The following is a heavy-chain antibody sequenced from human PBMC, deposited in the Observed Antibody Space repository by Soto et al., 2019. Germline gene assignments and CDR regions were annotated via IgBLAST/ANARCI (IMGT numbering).Heavy chain of an antibody. J-gene: IGHJ4*02. V-gene: IGHV3-66*02. CDR1: GFTVSSNY. CDR2: IYSGGST. Sequence: GGSLRLSCAASGFTVSSNYMSWVRQAPGKGLEWVSVIYSGGSTYYADSVKGRFTIPRDNSKNTLYLQMNSLRAEDTAVYYCARRYGGKGIDYWGQGTLVTVSS. CDR3: ARRYGGKGIDY. D-gene: IGHD2-15*01.